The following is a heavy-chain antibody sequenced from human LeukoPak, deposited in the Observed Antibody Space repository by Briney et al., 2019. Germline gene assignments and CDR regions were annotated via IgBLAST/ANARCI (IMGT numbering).Heavy chain of an antibody. Sequence: PSETLSLSCTVSGNSISSYYWSWIRQPAGKGLEWIGRIYTSGSTNYNPSLKSRVTMSVDTSKNQFSLNLSSVTAADTAFYYCARETTGLARYFDYWGQGTLVTVSS. CDR1: GNSISSYY. V-gene: IGHV4-4*07. CDR2: IYTSGST. D-gene: IGHD4-11*01. J-gene: IGHJ4*02. CDR3: ARETTGLARYFDY.